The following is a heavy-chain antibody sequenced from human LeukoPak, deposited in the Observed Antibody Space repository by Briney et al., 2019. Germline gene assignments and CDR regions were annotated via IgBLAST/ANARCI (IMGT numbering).Heavy chain of an antibody. D-gene: IGHD4-17*01. J-gene: IGHJ4*02. CDR1: GYSISSGYY. CDR3: ARDPDDYGDYEG. CDR2: IYHSGST. V-gene: IGHV4-38-2*02. Sequence: SETLSLTCAVSGYSISSGYYWGWIRPPPGKGLEWIGSIYHSGSTYYNPSLKSRVTISVDTSKNQFSLKLSSVTAADTAVYYCARDPDDYGDYEGWDQGTLVTVSS.